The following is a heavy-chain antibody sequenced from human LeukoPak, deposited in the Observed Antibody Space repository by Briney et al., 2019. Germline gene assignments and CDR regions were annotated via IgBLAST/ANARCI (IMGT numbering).Heavy chain of an antibody. J-gene: IGHJ4*02. D-gene: IGHD2-2*01. CDR1: GYPFTGHY. Sequence: GASVKVSFKASGYPFTGHYMHWVRPAPGQGLEWMGWINPNSGGTNYAQKFQGRVTMTRDTSISTAYMELSRLRSDDTAVYYCARILASGQLLFPFDYWGQGTLVTVSS. V-gene: IGHV1-2*02. CDR3: ARILASGQLLFPFDY. CDR2: INPNSGGT.